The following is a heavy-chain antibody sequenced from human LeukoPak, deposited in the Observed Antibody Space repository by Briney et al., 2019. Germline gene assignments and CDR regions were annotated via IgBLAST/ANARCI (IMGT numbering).Heavy chain of an antibody. CDR1: GFTFSSYA. Sequence: PGGSLRLSCAASGFTFSSYAMHWVRQAPGKGLEWVAVISYDGSNKYYADSVKGRFTISRDNSKNTLYLQMNSLRAEDTAVYYCAREARYYYYYMDVWGKGTTVTVSS. J-gene: IGHJ6*03. D-gene: IGHD6-6*01. CDR2: ISYDGSNK. CDR3: AREARYYYYYMDV. V-gene: IGHV3-30-3*01.